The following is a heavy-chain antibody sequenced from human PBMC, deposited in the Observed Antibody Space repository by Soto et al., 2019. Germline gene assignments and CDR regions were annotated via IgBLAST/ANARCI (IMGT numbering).Heavy chain of an antibody. CDR1: GFTFSSYW. Sequence: GGSLRLSCAASGFTFSSYWMSWVRQAPGKGLEWVANIKQDGSEKYYVDSVKGRFTISRDNAKNSLYLQMNSLRAEDTAVYYCARENDITIFGVVNYMDVWGKGTTVTVSS. J-gene: IGHJ6*03. D-gene: IGHD3-3*01. V-gene: IGHV3-7*01. CDR3: ARENDITIFGVVNYMDV. CDR2: IKQDGSEK.